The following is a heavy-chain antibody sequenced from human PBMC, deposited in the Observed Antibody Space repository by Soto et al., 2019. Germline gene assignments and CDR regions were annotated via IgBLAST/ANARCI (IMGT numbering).Heavy chain of an antibody. CDR3: ARAPMVLTRSYFDS. V-gene: IGHV4-59*01. CDR2: ISSSGNT. D-gene: IGHD3-22*01. Sequence: QVHLRESGPGLVKPSETLSLSCTVSDGSISNFYWSWIRQPPGKGLEWIGYISSSGNTNYNPSLKSRVSISVDTSKYQFSLNLTSVTAADTGVYYCARAPMVLTRSYFDSWGQGTPVTVSS. J-gene: IGHJ4*02. CDR1: DGSISNFY.